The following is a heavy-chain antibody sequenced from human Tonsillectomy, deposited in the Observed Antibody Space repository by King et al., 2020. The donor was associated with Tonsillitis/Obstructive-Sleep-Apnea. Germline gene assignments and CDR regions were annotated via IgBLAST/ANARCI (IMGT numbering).Heavy chain of an antibody. CDR3: ARDLEGSYYYGMDV. D-gene: IGHD1-1*01. V-gene: IGHV4-59*01. Sequence: QLQESGPGLVKPSETLSLTCTVSGGSISSYYWSWIRQPPGKGLEWIGCFYYSGSTKYNPSLKSRVTISVDTSKNQFSLKLSSVTAADTAVYYCARDLEGSYYYGMDVWGQGTTVTVSS. J-gene: IGHJ6*02. CDR1: GGSISSYY. CDR2: FYYSGST.